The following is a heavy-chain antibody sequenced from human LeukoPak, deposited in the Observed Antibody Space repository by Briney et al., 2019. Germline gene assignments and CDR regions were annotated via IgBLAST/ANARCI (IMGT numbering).Heavy chain of an antibody. CDR1: GYTFTSYG. CDR2: ISAYNGNT. CDR3: ARGSVPAAHNAFDY. D-gene: IGHD2-2*01. J-gene: IGHJ4*02. V-gene: IGHV1-18*01. Sequence: VASVKVSCKASGYTFTSYGISWVRQAPGQGLEWMGWISAYNGNTNYAQELQGRVTMTTDTSTSTAYMELRSLRSDDTAVYYCARGSVPAAHNAFDYWGQGTLVTVSS.